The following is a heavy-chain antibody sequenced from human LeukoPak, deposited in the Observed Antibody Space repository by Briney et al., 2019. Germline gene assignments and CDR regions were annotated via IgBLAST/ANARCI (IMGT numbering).Heavy chain of an antibody. D-gene: IGHD3-22*01. Sequence: GGSLRLSCAASGFTLRNYAMSWVRQPPGTGLQRVSGISGNGDKIYSAASVPGRLTLSPDTSPSPLPLQMSSLRGEDTAVYYCAKRDYSDSSGYAPLFDCWGQGTLVTVSS. J-gene: IGHJ4*02. CDR3: AKRDYSDSSGYAPLFDC. CDR1: GFTLRNYA. V-gene: IGHV3-23*01. CDR2: ISGNGDKI.